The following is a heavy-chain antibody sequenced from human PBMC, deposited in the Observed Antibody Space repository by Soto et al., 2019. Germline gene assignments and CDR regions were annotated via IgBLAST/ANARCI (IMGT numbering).Heavy chain of an antibody. Sequence: EVQLLESGGGLVQPGGSLRLSCAASGFTFSTYAMNWVRQAPGNGLEWVSAISGSGGSLHYADSVKGRFTISRDNSKNTLYLQLNSLRDKDTAVYHCVKGYRKEDVWGQGTTVTVSS. V-gene: IGHV3-23*01. CDR1: GFTFSTYA. D-gene: IGHD1-20*01. CDR3: VKGYRKEDV. CDR2: ISGSGGSL. J-gene: IGHJ6*02.